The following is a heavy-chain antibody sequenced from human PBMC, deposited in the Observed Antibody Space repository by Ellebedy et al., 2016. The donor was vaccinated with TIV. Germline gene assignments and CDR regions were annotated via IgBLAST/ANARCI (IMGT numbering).Heavy chain of an antibody. CDR2: IYQSGST. CDR3: ARDLPITAAGMAFDY. Sequence: SETLSLXCTVSGGSISTYYWGWLRQPPGKGLEWIGYIYQSGSTNYNPSLKSRVTISVATSKNQFSLKLSSVTAADTAVYYCARDLPITAAGMAFDYWGQGILVTVSS. CDR1: GGSISTYY. J-gene: IGHJ4*02. D-gene: IGHD6-13*01. V-gene: IGHV4-59*13.